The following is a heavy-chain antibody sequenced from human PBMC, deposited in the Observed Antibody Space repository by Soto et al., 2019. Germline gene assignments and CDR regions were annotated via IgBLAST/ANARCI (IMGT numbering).Heavy chain of an antibody. D-gene: IGHD2-15*01. Sequence: SVKVSCKASGGTFSSYAISWVRQAPGQGLEWMGGIIPIFGTANYAQKFQGRVTITADESTSTAYMELSSLRSEDTAVYYCAREATGRIGSGTYRYWGQGTLVTVSS. CDR1: GGTFSSYA. J-gene: IGHJ4*02. CDR2: IIPIFGTA. V-gene: IGHV1-69*13. CDR3: AREATGRIGSGTYRY.